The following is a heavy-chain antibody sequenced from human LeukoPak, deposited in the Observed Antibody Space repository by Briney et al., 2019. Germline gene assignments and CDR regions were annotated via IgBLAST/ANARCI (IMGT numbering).Heavy chain of an antibody. J-gene: IGHJ4*02. Sequence: ASVKVPCKASGGTFSSYAISWVRQAPGQGLEWMGRIIPILGIANYAQKFQGRVTITADKSTSTAYMELSSLRSEDTAVYYCARDGPTYYYDSSGYYFDYWGQGTLVTVSS. V-gene: IGHV1-69*04. D-gene: IGHD3-22*01. CDR1: GGTFSSYA. CDR2: IIPILGIA. CDR3: ARDGPTYYYDSSGYYFDY.